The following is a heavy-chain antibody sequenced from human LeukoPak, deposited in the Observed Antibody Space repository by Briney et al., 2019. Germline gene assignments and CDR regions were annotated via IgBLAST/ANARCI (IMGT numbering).Heavy chain of an antibody. CDR2: IYYSGST. CDR3: ARVFSSSSWTFDY. D-gene: IGHD6-13*01. V-gene: IGHV4-59*01. Sequence: NPSETLSLTCTVSGGSISSYYWSWIRQPPGKGLEWIGYIYYSGSTNYNPSLKSRVTISVDTSKNQFSLNLRSVTAADTAVYYCARVFSSSSWTFDYWGQGILVTVS. CDR1: GGSISSYY. J-gene: IGHJ4*02.